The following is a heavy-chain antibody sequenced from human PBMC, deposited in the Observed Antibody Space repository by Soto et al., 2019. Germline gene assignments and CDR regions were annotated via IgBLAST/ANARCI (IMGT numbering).Heavy chain of an antibody. CDR2: INHSGST. CDR1: GGSFSGYY. D-gene: IGHD3-10*01. CDR3: ARGRAWFGDASSLGHFDY. J-gene: IGHJ4*02. V-gene: IGHV4-34*01. Sequence: SETLSLTCAVYGGSFSGYYWSWIRQPPGKGLEWIGEINHSGSTNYNPSLKSRVTISVDTSKNQFSLKLSSVTAADTAVYYCARGRAWFGDASSLGHFDYWGQGTLVTVS.